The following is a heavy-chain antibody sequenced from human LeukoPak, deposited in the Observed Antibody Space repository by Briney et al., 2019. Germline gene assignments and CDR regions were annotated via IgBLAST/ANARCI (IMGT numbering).Heavy chain of an antibody. V-gene: IGHV3-23*01. CDR2: ISGSGGST. Sequence: GRSLRLSCAASGFTFSSYGMHWVRQAPGKGLEWVSAISGSGGSTYYADSVKGRFTISRDNSKNTLYLQMNSLRAEDTAVYYCANIDPVATIDWFDPWGQGTLVTVSS. CDR3: ANIDPVATIDWFDP. D-gene: IGHD5-12*01. J-gene: IGHJ5*02. CDR1: GFTFSSYG.